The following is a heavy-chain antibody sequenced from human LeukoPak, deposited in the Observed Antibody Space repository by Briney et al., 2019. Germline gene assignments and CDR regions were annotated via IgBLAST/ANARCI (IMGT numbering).Heavy chain of an antibody. Sequence: GGSLRLSCAASGFTFSSYGMHWVRQAPGKGLEWVAVIWYDGSNKYYADSVKGRFTISRDNSKNTLYLQMNSLRAEDTAVYYCARDGAYYDILTGYYTSGDGMDVWGQGSTVTVSS. V-gene: IGHV3-33*01. CDR2: IWYDGSNK. CDR3: ARDGAYYDILTGYYTSGDGMDV. D-gene: IGHD3-9*01. J-gene: IGHJ6*02. CDR1: GFTFSSYG.